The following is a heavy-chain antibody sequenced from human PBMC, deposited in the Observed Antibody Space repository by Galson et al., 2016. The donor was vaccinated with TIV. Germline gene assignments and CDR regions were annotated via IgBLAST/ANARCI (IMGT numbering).Heavy chain of an antibody. D-gene: IGHD3-10*01. V-gene: IGHV1-18*04. J-gene: IGHJ5*02. CDR2: ISTYNGDT. CDR1: GYTFTSYG. CDR3: ARDLGGFGEFLMWFDP. Sequence: SVKVSCKASGYTFTSYGMGWVRQAPGQGLEWMGWISTYNGDTNYAQKFQGRVTMTTDTSTSTAYMELRSLRSDDTSVYYCARDLGGFGEFLMWFDPWGQGTLVTVSS.